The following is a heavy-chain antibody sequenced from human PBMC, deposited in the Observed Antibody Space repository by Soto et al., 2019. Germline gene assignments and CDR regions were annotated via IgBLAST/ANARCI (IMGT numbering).Heavy chain of an antibody. J-gene: IGHJ4*02. CDR2: ISGGSSSI. V-gene: IGHV3-23*01. CDR1: GFTFSSSC. D-gene: IGHD2-15*01. CDR3: AMERWAAGGTPTLVY. Sequence: EVQLLESGGGLVQPGGSLRLSCAASGFTFSSSCMSWVRQAPGTGLEWVSAISGGSSSIYYADSVKGRFTISRDNSKNTLYLQMNRLRAEDTAVYDCAMERWAAGGTPTLVYWGQGTLGTVSS.